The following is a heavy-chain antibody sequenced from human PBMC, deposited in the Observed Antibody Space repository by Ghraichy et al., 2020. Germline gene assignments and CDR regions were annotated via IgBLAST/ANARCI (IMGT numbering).Heavy chain of an antibody. Sequence: GALRLSCVGSDFPFENYWMSWVRQAPGKGLEWVAKIKPDGSEESYVDSVKGRFTVFRDNAKNSVYLQMASLTAEDTAVYYCARGPYYYYGMDVWGQGTTVTVSP. V-gene: IGHV3-7*03. CDR1: DFPFENYW. CDR2: IKPDGSEE. CDR3: ARGPYYYYGMDV. J-gene: IGHJ6*01.